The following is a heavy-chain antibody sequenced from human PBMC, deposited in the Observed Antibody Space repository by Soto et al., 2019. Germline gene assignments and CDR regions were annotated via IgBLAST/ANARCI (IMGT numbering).Heavy chain of an antibody. V-gene: IGHV5-51*01. J-gene: IGHJ5*02. CDR3: ARKDKSGYFNWFDP. CDR1: GYRFTSYW. D-gene: IGHD3-22*01. Sequence: GESLKISCRTSGYRFTSYWIAWVRQMPGKGLAWMGIIFPSDSDTRYRPSFQGQVTISADRSTSTVFLQWASLKASDTAVYFCARKDKSGYFNWFDPWGQGTLVTVSS. CDR2: IFPSDSDT.